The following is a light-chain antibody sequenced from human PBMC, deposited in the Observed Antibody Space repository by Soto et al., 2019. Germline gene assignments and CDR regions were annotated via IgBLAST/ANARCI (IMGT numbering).Light chain of an antibody. CDR1: QRVGSY. J-gene: IGKJ4*01. V-gene: IGKV3-11*01. CDR3: QQRSNWPLLT. Sequence: EIVLTQSPATLSLSPGERATLSRRASQRVGSYLACYQQKPGQAPRLLIYDAANRATGIPARFSGSGSGTDFTLTISSREPEDFAVYYCQQRSNWPLLTFGGGTKVEIK. CDR2: DAA.